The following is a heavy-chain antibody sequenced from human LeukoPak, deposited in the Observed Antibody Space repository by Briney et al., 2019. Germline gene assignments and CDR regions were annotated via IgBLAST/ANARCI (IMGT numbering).Heavy chain of an antibody. CDR3: AKEYAGSHYYYYYMDV. Sequence: GGSLRLSCAASGFTFSSYAMHWVRQAPGKGLEWVAFIRYDGSDKYYADSAKGRLTISRDNSKKTLYLQMNSLRAEDTAVYYCAKEYAGSHYYYYYMDVWGKGTTVTVSS. CDR1: GFTFSSYA. CDR2: IRYDGSDK. J-gene: IGHJ6*03. V-gene: IGHV3-30*02.